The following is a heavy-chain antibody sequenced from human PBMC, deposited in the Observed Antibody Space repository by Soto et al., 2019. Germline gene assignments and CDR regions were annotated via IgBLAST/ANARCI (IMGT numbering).Heavy chain of an antibody. Sequence: GASVKVSCKASGFTLTNYYIHWLRQTPGQGLEWMGIINPSSGDTHYAQKFQGRVTMTRDTSTSTVYLEVSGLRSEDTAVYYCARGPYDSSGYYSTRYWGQGTLVTVSS. V-gene: IGHV1-46*01. D-gene: IGHD3-22*01. CDR2: INPSSGDT. J-gene: IGHJ4*02. CDR1: GFTLTNYY. CDR3: ARGPYDSSGYYSTRY.